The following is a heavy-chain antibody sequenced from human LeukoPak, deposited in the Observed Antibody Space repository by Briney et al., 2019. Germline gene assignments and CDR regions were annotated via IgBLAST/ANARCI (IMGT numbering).Heavy chain of an antibody. J-gene: IGHJ4*02. CDR3: TRHSCSSTSCYDY. CDR2: ICSKANSYAT. Sequence: GGSLRLSCAASGFTFSGSAMDWVRQASGKGREWVGRICSKANSYATAYAASVKCRFTNSRDDSKNTAYLQMNSLKTEDTAVYYCTRHSCSSTSCYDYWGQGTLVTVSS. V-gene: IGHV3-73*01. CDR1: GFTFSGSA. D-gene: IGHD2-2*01.